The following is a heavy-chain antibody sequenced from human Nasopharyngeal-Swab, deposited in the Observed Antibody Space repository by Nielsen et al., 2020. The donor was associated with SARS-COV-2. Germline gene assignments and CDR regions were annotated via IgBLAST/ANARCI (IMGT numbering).Heavy chain of an antibody. CDR3: AKSWTYYFDY. J-gene: IGHJ4*02. V-gene: IGHV3-23*01. Sequence: WIPQPPGKGLEWVSAISGSGGSTYYADSVKGRFTISRDNSESTLYLQMNSLRAEDTAVYYCAKSWTYYFDYWGQGTLVTVSS. CDR2: ISGSGGST. D-gene: IGHD3/OR15-3a*01.